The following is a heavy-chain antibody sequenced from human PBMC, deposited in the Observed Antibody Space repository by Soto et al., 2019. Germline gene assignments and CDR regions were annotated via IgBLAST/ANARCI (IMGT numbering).Heavy chain of an antibody. J-gene: IGHJ5*02. CDR3: VASIAAAGTNWFDP. CDR2: IIPILGIA. V-gene: IGHV1-69*02. CDR1: GGTFSSYT. D-gene: IGHD6-13*01. Sequence: QVQLVQSGAEVKKPGSSVKVSCKASGGTFSSYTISWVRQAPGQGLEWMGRIIPILGIANYAQKFQGRVTIAAAKSASAACLELSSLRSEDTAVYYCVASIAAAGTNWFDPWGQGALVTVSS.